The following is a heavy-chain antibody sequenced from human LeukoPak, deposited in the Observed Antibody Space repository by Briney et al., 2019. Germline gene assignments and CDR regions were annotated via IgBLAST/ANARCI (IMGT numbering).Heavy chain of an antibody. Sequence: SETLSLTCAVYGGSFSGYYWGWIRQPPGKGLEWIGEINHSGSTIYNPSLKSRVTLSVDTSKNQFSLKLRSVTAADTAVYYCARKEGGQLVNTRRWFDPWGQGTLVTVSS. J-gene: IGHJ5*02. D-gene: IGHD6-13*01. CDR2: INHSGST. CDR1: GGSFSGYY. CDR3: ARKEGGQLVNTRRWFDP. V-gene: IGHV4-34*01.